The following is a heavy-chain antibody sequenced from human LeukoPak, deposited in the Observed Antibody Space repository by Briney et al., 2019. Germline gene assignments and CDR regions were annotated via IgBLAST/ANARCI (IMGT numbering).Heavy chain of an antibody. CDR1: GFTFSSHW. D-gene: IGHD3-3*01. V-gene: IGHV3-74*01. J-gene: IGHJ5*02. CDR3: ARGYYTSFDP. CDR2: VNSDGSST. Sequence: GGSLRLSCAASGFTFSSHWMHWVRQAPGKGLVWVSRVNSDGSSTTYADSVKGRFTISRDNAKNTLYLQMNSLRAEDTAVYYCARGYYTSFDPWGQGTLVTVSS.